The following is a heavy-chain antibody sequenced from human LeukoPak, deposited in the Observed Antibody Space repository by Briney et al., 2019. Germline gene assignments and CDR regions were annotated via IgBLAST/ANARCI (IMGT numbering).Heavy chain of an antibody. D-gene: IGHD3-3*01. V-gene: IGHV1-46*01. J-gene: IGHJ4*02. Sequence: ASVKVSCKASGYTFTSYYMHWVRQAPGQGLEWMGIINPSGGSTSYAQKFQGRVTMTRDTSTSTVYMELSSLRSEDTAVYYCARAGDFWSGYYTPFDYWGQGTLVTVSS. CDR3: ARAGDFWSGYYTPFDY. CDR2: INPSGGST. CDR1: GYTFTSYY.